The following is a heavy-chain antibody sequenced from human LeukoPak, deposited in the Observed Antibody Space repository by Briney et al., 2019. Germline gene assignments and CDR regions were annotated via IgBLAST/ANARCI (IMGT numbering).Heavy chain of an antibody. CDR1: GGSISGYY. CDR3: ARATPPNYSPPLVFDY. CDR2: IYYSGRT. J-gene: IGHJ4*02. V-gene: IGHV4-59*01. D-gene: IGHD4/OR15-4a*01. Sequence: SETLSLTCTVSGGSISGYYWSWIRQPPGKGLEWIGYIYYSGRTGYNPSLKRRVTISVDTSKNQFSLNLTSVTAADAAVYSCARATPPNYSPPLVFDYWGQGTLVTVSS.